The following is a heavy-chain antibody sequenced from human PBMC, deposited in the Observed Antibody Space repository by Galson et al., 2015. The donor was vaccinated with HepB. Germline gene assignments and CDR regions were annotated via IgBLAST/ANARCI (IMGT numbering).Heavy chain of an antibody. CDR2: ITQSGST. CDR3: ARGKGRQVLLDYHYYGMDV. Sequence: LSLTCAVFGGSFSTYHWTWSRQPPGKGLEWIGEITQSGSTHSNPSLKSRVTISVDTSKNQFSLKVRSVTAADTAVYYCARGKGRQVLLDYHYYGMDVWGQGTTVSVSS. J-gene: IGHJ6*01. CDR1: GGSFSTYH. D-gene: IGHD3-3*01. V-gene: IGHV4-34*01.